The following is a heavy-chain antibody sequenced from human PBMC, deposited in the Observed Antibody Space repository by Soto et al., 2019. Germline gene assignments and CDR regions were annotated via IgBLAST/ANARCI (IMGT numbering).Heavy chain of an antibody. Sequence: QVQLVASGGDVVQPGGSLSLSCAASGFTLSGHGLHWVRQAPGKGLEWVAVVTHDGTERHYPDSVKGRFTITRDISKNTFYLQMNSLRVEDTAMYYCAREKNSGYYRTVDYWGQGTLVTVSS. CDR1: GFTLSGHG. CDR3: AREKNSGYYRTVDY. V-gene: IGHV3-30*03. CDR2: VTHDGTER. J-gene: IGHJ4*02. D-gene: IGHD3-10*01.